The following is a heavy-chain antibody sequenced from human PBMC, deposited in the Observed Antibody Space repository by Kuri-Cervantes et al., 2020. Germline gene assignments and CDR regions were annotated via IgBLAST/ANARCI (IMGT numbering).Heavy chain of an antibody. D-gene: IGHD1-26*01. J-gene: IGHJ4*02. Sequence: GESLKISCAASGFTFSSYGMHWVRQAPGKGLEWVAVISNDGSSYYYADSVKGRLTISRDNSKNTLYLQMNSLRPDDTAVYYCAKDRRSKWAIVHWGQGTLVTVSS. CDR2: ISNDGSSY. CDR3: AKDRRSKWAIVH. CDR1: GFTFSSYG. V-gene: IGHV3-30*18.